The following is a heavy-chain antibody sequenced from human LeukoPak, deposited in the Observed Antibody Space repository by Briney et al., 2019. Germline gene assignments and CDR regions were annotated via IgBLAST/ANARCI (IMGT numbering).Heavy chain of an antibody. CDR3: TTDRSGSYSSFDY. V-gene: IGHV3-15*01. J-gene: IGHJ4*02. Sequence: PGGSLRLSCAASGFTFSNAWMSWVRQAPGKGLEWIGRIKSKTDGGTTDYAAPVKGRFTISRDDSKNTLYLQMNSLKTEDTAVYYCTTDRSGSYSSFDYWGQGTLVTVSS. CDR1: GFTFSNAW. CDR2: IKSKTDGGTT. D-gene: IGHD1-26*01.